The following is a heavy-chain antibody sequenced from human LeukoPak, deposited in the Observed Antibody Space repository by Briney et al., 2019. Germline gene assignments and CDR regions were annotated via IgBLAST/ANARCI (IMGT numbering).Heavy chain of an antibody. V-gene: IGHV3-23*01. D-gene: IGHD3-10*01. J-gene: IGHJ4*02. Sequence: GGSLRLSCAASGLTFSSYAMSWVRQAPGKGLEWVSAISGSGGSTYYADSVKGRFTISRDNSKNTLYLQMNSLRAEDTAVYYCAKDRRVRGVIITGVDYWGQGTLVTVSS. CDR3: AKDRRVRGVIITGVDY. CDR1: GLTFSSYA. CDR2: ISGSGGST.